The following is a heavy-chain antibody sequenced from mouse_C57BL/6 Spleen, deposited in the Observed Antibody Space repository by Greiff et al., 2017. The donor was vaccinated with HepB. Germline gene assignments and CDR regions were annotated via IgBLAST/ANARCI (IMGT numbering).Heavy chain of an antibody. J-gene: IGHJ3*01. V-gene: IGHV1-82*01. CDR3: AREVYCGSSYWFAY. CDR2: IYPGDGDT. CDR1: GYAFSSSW. D-gene: IGHD1-1*01. Sequence: QVQLQQSGPELVKPGASVKISCKASGYAFSSSWMNWVKQRPGKGLEWIGRIYPGDGDTNYNGKFKGKATLTADKSSSTAYMQLSSLTSEDSAVYFGAREVYCGSSYWFAYWGQGTLVTVSA.